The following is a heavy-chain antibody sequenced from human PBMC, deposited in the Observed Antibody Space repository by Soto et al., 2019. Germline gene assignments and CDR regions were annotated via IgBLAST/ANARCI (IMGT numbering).Heavy chain of an antibody. CDR2: ISYDGSNK. CDR1: GFTFSSYG. J-gene: IGHJ3*02. V-gene: IGHV3-30*18. CDR3: AKDYDWFGELLYYAFDI. D-gene: IGHD3-10*01. Sequence: QVQLVESGGGVVQPGRSLRLSCAASGFTFSSYGMHWVRQAPGKGLEWVAVISYDGSNKYYADSVKGRFTISRDNSKNTRYLQKNSMRAEDTAVYYCAKDYDWFGELLYYAFDIWGQGTMVTVSS.